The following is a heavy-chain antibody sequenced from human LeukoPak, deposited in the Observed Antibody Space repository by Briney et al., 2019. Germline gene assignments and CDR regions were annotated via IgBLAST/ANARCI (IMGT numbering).Heavy chain of an antibody. CDR1: GFTFSRYW. V-gene: IGHV3-7*01. CDR3: GRGGSNSFDY. D-gene: IGHD1-26*01. Sequence: PGGSLRLSCAASGFTFSRYWMGWVRHTPGKGLEWVANLNQDGSEKYYVDSVKGRFTISKDNAKNSLYLQMNSLRGEDTAVYYCGRGGSNSFDYWGQGTLVTVSS. J-gene: IGHJ4*02. CDR2: LNQDGSEK.